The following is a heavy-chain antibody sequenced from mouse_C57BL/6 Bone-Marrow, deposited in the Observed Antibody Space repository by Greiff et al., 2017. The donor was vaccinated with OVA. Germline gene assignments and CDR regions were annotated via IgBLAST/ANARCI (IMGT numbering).Heavy chain of an antibody. V-gene: IGHV8-12*01. CDR2: IYWDDDK. CDR1: GFSLSTSGMG. CDR3: ARRAHYYGSRVYWYCDV. J-gene: IGHJ1*03. Sequence: QVTLKVSGPGILQSSQTLSLTCSFSGFSLSTSGMGVSWIRQPSGQGLEWLAHIYWDDDKRYNPFLKSRLTISKDTSRNQVFLKITSVDTADTATYYCARRAHYYGSRVYWYCDVWGTGTTVTVSS. D-gene: IGHD1-1*01.